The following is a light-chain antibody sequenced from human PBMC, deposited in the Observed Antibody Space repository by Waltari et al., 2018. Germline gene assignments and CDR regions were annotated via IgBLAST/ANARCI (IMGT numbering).Light chain of an antibody. V-gene: IGLV1-44*01. Sequence: QSVLTQPPSASGTPGQRVTISCSGSNSNIGRNAVNWYQQLPETAPKLLIYTDNQRPSGCPDRFSGSKSGTSASLAISGLQSEDEADYHCATWDDSLNGWVFGGGTKVTVL. CDR1: NSNIGRNA. CDR2: TDN. CDR3: ATWDDSLNGWV. J-gene: IGLJ3*02.